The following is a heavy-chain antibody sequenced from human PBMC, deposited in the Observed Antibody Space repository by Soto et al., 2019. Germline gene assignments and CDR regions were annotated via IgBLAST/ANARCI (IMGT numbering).Heavy chain of an antibody. V-gene: IGHV4-59*01. Sequence: PSETLSLTCTVSGGSISSYYWSWIRQPPGKGLEWIGYIYYSWSTNYNPSLKSRVTISVDTSKNQFSLKLSSVTAADTAVYYCARDGYYYDSSGYQRVYYFDYWGQGTLVTVSS. D-gene: IGHD3-22*01. CDR1: GGSISSYY. J-gene: IGHJ4*02. CDR3: ARDGYYYDSSGYQRVYYFDY. CDR2: IYYSWST.